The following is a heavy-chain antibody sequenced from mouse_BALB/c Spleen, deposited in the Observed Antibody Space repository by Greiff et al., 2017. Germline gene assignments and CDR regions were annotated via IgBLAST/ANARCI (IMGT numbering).Heavy chain of an antibody. J-gene: IGHJ3*01. CDR3: ARDRGNYVRFAY. D-gene: IGHD2-1*01. V-gene: IGHV5-6-3*01. CDR2: INSNGGST. CDR1: GFTFSSYG. Sequence: EVKLMESGGGLVQPGGSLKLSCAASGFTFSSYGMSWVRQTPDKRLELVATINSNGGSTYYPDSVKGRFTISRDNAKNTLYLQMSSLKSEDTAMYYCARDRGNYVRFAYWGQGTLVTVSA.